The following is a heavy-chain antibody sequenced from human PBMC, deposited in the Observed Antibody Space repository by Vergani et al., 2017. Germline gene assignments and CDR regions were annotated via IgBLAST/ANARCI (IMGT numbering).Heavy chain of an antibody. CDR3: ARDYGLYAFDI. V-gene: IGHV1-69*04. CDR2: IIPILGIA. D-gene: IGHD4-17*01. CDR1: GGTFSSYA. Sequence: QVQLVQSGAEVKKPGASVKVSCKASGGTFSSYAISWVRQAPGQGLEWMGRIIPILGIANYAQKLQGRVTMTTDTSTSTAYMELRSLRSDDTAVYYCARDYGLYAFDIWGQGTMVTVSS. J-gene: IGHJ3*02.